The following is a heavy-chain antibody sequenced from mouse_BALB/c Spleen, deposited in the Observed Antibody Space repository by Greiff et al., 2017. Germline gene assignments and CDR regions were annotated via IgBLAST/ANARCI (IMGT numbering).Heavy chain of an antibody. CDR3: ARGGNGYGTY. Sequence: QVQLKESGAELAKPGASVKMSCKASGYTFTSYTMHWVKQRPGQGLEWIGYINPSSGYTEYNQKFKDKTTLTADKSSSTAYMQLSSLTSEDSAVYYCARGGNGYGTYWGQGTLVTVSA. J-gene: IGHJ3*01. CDR2: INPSSGYT. CDR1: GYTFTSYT. D-gene: IGHD2-2*01. V-gene: IGHV1-4*02.